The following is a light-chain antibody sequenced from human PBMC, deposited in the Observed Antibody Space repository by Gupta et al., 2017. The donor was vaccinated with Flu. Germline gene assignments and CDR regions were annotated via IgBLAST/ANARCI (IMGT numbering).Light chain of an antibody. CDR2: YGS. Sequence: DIQVTQSPSSLSASLGDKVTITCRTSQTIGNNLNWYQQRPRSAPKLLIYYGSTLQNGVPSRFSANVSGTDFTLIISDLQPEDFANYFCQQSFTTPLKFGQGTRLDIK. V-gene: IGKV1-39*01. CDR3: QQSFTTPLK. CDR1: QTIGNN. J-gene: IGKJ5*01.